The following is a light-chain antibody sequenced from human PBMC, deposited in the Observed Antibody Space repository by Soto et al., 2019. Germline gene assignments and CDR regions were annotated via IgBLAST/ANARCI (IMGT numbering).Light chain of an antibody. J-gene: IGKJ4*01. Sequence: DIQMTQSPSSLSASVGDRVTITCRASQGISNYLAWYQQKPGKVPKLLIYAASTLQSGVPSRFSGSGSGTDFTLTISSLLLEDVATYYCQKYNSALSLTFGGGTKVEIK. CDR3: QKYNSALSLT. V-gene: IGKV1-27*01. CDR1: QGISNY. CDR2: AAS.